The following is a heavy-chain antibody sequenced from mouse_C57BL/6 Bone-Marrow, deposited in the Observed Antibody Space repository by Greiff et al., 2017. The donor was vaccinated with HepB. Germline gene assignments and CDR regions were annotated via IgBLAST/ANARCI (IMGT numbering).Heavy chain of an antibody. D-gene: IGHD5-1*01. CDR1: GFTFSSYG. Sequence: EVQRVESGGDLVKPGGSLKLSCAASGFTFSSYGMSWVRQTPDKRLEWVATISSGGSYTYYPDSVKGRFTISRDNAKNTLYLQMSSLKSEDTAMYYCASPFLVPYAMDYWGQGTSVTVSS. CDR2: ISSGGSYT. V-gene: IGHV5-6*01. CDR3: ASPFLVPYAMDY. J-gene: IGHJ4*01.